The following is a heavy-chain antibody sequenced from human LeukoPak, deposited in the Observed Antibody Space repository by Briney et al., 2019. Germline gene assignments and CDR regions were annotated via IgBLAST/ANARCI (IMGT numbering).Heavy chain of an antibody. Sequence: ASVKVSCKASGYTFTGYYMHWVRQAPGQGLEWMGWINPNSGGTNYAQKFQGRVTMTRDTSISTAYMELSRLRSDDTAVYYCARVRNRYYDILTGYYRGGWFDPWGQGTLVTVSS. CDR2: INPNSGGT. CDR3: ARVRNRYYDILTGYYRGGWFDP. J-gene: IGHJ5*02. V-gene: IGHV1-2*02. CDR1: GYTFTGYY. D-gene: IGHD3-9*01.